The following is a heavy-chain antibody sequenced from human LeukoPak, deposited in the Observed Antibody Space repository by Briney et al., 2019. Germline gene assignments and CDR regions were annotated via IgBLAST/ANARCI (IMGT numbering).Heavy chain of an antibody. Sequence: ASVEVSCKASGYTFTGQYIHWVRQAPGQGLEWMGWINPNSGGTVYAQKFQGRVTMTRDTSISTAYMELSSLKSDDTAEYYCACPCSYCSSSSTWFDPWGQGTLVTVSS. D-gene: IGHD2-2*01. CDR3: ACPCSYCSSSSTWFDP. J-gene: IGHJ5*02. CDR1: GYTFTGQY. CDR2: INPNSGGT. V-gene: IGHV1-2*02.